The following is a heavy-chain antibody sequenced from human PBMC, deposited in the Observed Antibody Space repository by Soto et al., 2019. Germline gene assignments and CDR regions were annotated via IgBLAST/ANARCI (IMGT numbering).Heavy chain of an antibody. CDR1: GFTFSGSV. CDR2: IRSKANNYAT. V-gene: IGHV3-73*01. J-gene: IGHJ4*02. D-gene: IGHD4-4*01. CDR3: IMNTVGY. Sequence: PGGSLRLSCAASGFTFSGSVIHWVRQASGKGLEWVGHIRSKANNYATAYAASVKGRFTISRDDSKNMAYLQMSSLKTEDTAMYYCIMNTVGYWGQGNQVTVSS.